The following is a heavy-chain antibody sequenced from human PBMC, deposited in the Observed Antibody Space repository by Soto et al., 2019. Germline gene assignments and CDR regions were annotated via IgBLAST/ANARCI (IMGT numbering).Heavy chain of an antibody. D-gene: IGHD1-20*01. CDR1: GGTFSSYA. CDR2: IIPIFGTA. Sequence: QVQLVQSGAEVKKPGSSVKVSCKASGGTFSSYAISWVRQAPGQGLEWMGGIIPIFGTANYAQKFQGRVRITADESTSKAYMELSSLRSEDTAVYYCARDPTVRITGTPSPHPWGQGTLVTGSS. CDR3: ARDPTVRITGTPSPHP. J-gene: IGHJ5*02. V-gene: IGHV1-69*12.